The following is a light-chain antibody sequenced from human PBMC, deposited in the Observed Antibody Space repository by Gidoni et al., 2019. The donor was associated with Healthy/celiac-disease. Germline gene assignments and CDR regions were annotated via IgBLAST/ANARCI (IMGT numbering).Light chain of an antibody. CDR3: MQALQTPPYT. CDR2: LGS. V-gene: IGKV2-28*01. Sequence: DLVMTQSPLSLPVTPGEPASISCRSSQSLLHSNGYNSLDWYLQKPGQSPQLLIYLGSTQASGVPDRFSGSGSGTEFTLKIGRVEAEDVGVYDCMQALQTPPYTFGQRTKLEIK. J-gene: IGKJ2*01. CDR1: QSLLHSNGYNS.